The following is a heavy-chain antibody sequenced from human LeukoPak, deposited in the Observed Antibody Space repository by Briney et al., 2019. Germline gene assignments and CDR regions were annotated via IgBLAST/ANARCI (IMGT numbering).Heavy chain of an antibody. CDR2: IYPGDSDT. D-gene: IGHD3-3*01. Sequence: GESLKISCKGSGYRFTSYWIGWVRQMPGKGLEWMGIIYPGDSDTRYSPSFQGQVTISADKSISTAYLQWSSLKASDTAMYYCARQIFLSVRRAEWLPNDAFDIWGQGTMVTVSS. CDR1: GYRFTSYW. V-gene: IGHV5-51*01. CDR3: ARQIFLSVRRAEWLPNDAFDI. J-gene: IGHJ3*02.